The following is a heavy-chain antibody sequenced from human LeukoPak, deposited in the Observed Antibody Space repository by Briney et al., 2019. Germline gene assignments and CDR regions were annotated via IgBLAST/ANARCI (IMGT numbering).Heavy chain of an antibody. Sequence: ASVKVSCKASGYTFTGYYMHWVRQAPGQGLEWMGWINPNSGGTNYAQKFQGRVTMTRDTSISTAYMELSRLRSDDTAVYYCASPVNRSPAYYYYYYYMDVWGKGTTVTVSS. D-gene: IGHD6-25*01. J-gene: IGHJ6*03. CDR2: INPNSGGT. CDR1: GYTFTGYY. V-gene: IGHV1-2*02. CDR3: ASPVNRSPAYYYYYYYMDV.